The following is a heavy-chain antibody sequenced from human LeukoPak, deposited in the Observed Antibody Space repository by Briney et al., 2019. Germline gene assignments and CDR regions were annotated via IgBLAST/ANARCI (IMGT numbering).Heavy chain of an antibody. Sequence: GGSLRLSCAASGFTFNTYSMNWVRQAPGKGLEWVSYISSSGDTIYYADSVKGRFTISRDNAKNSLYLQMNSLRAEDTAVYYCARAATGPYYFDYWGQGTLVTVSS. D-gene: IGHD3-10*01. V-gene: IGHV3-48*04. CDR3: ARAATGPYYFDY. J-gene: IGHJ4*02. CDR1: GFTFNTYS. CDR2: ISSSGDTI.